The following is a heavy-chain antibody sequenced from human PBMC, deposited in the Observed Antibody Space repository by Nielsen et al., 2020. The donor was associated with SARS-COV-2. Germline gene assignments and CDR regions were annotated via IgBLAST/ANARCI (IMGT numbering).Heavy chain of an antibody. V-gene: IGHV5-51*01. CDR3: ARHFMITFGGVIVINGMDV. CDR1: GYSFTSYW. CDR2: IYPGDSDT. D-gene: IGHD3-16*02. J-gene: IGHJ6*02. Sequence: GGSLRLSCKGSGYSFTSYWIGWVRQMPGKGLEWMGIIYPGDSDTRYSPSFQGQVTISADKSISTAYLQWSSLKASDTAMYYCARHFMITFGGVIVINGMDVWGQGTTVTVSS.